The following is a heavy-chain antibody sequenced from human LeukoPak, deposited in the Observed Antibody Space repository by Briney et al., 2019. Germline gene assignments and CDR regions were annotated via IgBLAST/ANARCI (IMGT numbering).Heavy chain of an antibody. CDR2: ISYDGSNK. J-gene: IGHJ6*02. V-gene: IGHV3-30*03. CDR3: AVWFGTYYYYGMDV. CDR1: GFTFSSYG. D-gene: IGHD3-10*01. Sequence: GGSLRLSCAASGFTFSSYGMHWVRQAPGKGLEWVAVISYDGSNKYYADSVKGRFTIPRDNSKNTLYLQMNSLRAEDTAVYYCAVWFGTYYYYGMDVWGQGTTVTVSS.